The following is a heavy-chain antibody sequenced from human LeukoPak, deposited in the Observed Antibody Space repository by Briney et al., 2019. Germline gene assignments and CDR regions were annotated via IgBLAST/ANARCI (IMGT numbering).Heavy chain of an antibody. CDR1: GFTFSSYG. Sequence: GGSLRLSCAASGFTFSSYGMHWVRQAPGRGLEWVAFIRYDGSNKYYADSVKGRFTISRDNSKNTLYLQMNSLRAEDTAVYFCARDSVGAGYSDYWGQGTLVTVSS. J-gene: IGHJ4*02. D-gene: IGHD1-26*01. V-gene: IGHV3-30*02. CDR3: ARDSVGAGYSDY. CDR2: IRYDGSNK.